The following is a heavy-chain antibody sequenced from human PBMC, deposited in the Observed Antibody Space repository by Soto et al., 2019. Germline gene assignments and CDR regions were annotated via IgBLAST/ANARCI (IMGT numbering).Heavy chain of an antibody. V-gene: IGHV3-7*01. Sequence: GSLRLSCAASGFTFSSYWMSWVRQAPGKGLEWVANIKQDGSEKYYVDSVKGRFTISRDNAKNSLYLQMNSLRAEDTAVYYCAREPPAEDASMDVWGKGTTVTVSS. CDR2: IKQDGSEK. J-gene: IGHJ6*03. CDR3: AREPPAEDASMDV. CDR1: GFTFSSYW. D-gene: IGHD6-25*01.